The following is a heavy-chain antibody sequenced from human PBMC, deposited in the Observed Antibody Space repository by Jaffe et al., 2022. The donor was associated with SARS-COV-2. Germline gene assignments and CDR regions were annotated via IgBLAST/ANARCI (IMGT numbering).Heavy chain of an antibody. Sequence: QVQLVESGGGVVQPGRSLRLSCAASGFTFSSYGMHWVRQAPGKGLEWVAVIWYDGSNKYYADSVKGRFTISRDNSKNTLYLQMNSLRAEDTAVYYCAREYYSNYEVQAIDYWGQGTLVTVSS. CDR3: AREYYSNYEVQAIDY. D-gene: IGHD4-4*01. J-gene: IGHJ4*02. CDR2: IWYDGSNK. V-gene: IGHV3-33*01. CDR1: GFTFSSYG.